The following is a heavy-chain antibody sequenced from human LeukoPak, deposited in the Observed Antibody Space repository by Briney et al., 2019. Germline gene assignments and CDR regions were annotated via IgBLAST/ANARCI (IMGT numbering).Heavy chain of an antibody. CDR3: ARGGYYGSGNGFRFDP. D-gene: IGHD3-10*01. J-gene: IGHJ5*02. V-gene: IGHV4-38-2*02. CDR2: IYQSETA. Sequence: SETLSLTCTVSGYSISSGYFWGWMRQPPGKGLEWIGSIYQSETAHYNPPLKSRVTISVDTSNNQFSLKLSSVTAADTAVYYCARGGYYGSGNGFRFDPWGQGTLVTVSS. CDR1: GYSISSGYF.